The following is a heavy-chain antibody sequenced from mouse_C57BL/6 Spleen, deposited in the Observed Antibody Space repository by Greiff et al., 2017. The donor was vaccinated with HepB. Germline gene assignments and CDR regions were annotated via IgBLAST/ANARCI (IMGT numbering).Heavy chain of an antibody. Sequence: VQLQQSGAELVRPGASVKLSCTASGFNIKDDYMHWVKQRPEQGLEWIGWIDPENGDTEYASKFQGKATITADTSSNTAYLQLSSLTSEDTAVYYCHYYGSSYWGQGTTLTVSS. CDR1: GFNIKDDY. CDR3: HYYGSSY. V-gene: IGHV14-4*01. J-gene: IGHJ2*01. D-gene: IGHD1-1*01. CDR2: IDPENGDT.